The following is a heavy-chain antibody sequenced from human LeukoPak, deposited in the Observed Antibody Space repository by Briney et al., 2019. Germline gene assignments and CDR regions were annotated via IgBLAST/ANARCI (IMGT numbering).Heavy chain of an antibody. V-gene: IGHV4-4*07. CDR3: ARDAWFGAGRTFAY. Sequence: SETLSLTCTVSGGSISSYYWSWIRQPAGKGLEWIGRIYTSGSTNYNPSLKSRLTISVDTSKNQFSLRLSSVTAADTAVYYCARDAWFGAGRTFAYWGQGTLVTVSS. CDR2: IYTSGST. CDR1: GGSISSYY. J-gene: IGHJ4*02. D-gene: IGHD3-10*01.